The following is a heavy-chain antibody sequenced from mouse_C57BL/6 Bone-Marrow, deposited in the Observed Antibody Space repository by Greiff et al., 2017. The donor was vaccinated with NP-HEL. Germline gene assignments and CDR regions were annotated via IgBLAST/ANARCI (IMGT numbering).Heavy chain of an antibody. CDR2: ISDGGSYT. D-gene: IGHD1-1*01. Sequence: DVMLVESGGGLVKPGGSLKLSCAASGFTFSSYAMSWVRQTPEKRLEWVATISDGGSYTYYPDNVKGRFTISRDNAKNNLYLQMSHLKSEDTAMYYCARERITTVVSPSYWYFDVWGKGTTVTVSS. J-gene: IGHJ1*03. CDR3: ARERITTVVSPSYWYFDV. V-gene: IGHV5-4*01. CDR1: GFTFSSYA.